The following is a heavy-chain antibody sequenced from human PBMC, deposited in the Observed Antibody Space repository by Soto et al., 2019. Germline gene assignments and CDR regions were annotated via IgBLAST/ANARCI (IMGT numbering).Heavy chain of an antibody. Sequence: QVQLEQSGTEVKKPGSSVKVSCKASGGTFSTSTFTWVRQAPGQGLEWMGRIIPIFGTGDYAPKFQGRVVITADKSTSTVYMELSGLKAEDTAVFFCVRDAPIGSVFSGYDAIDSWGQGTLVTVSS. CDR2: IIPIFGTG. CDR1: GGTFSTST. D-gene: IGHD5-12*01. CDR3: VRDAPIGSVFSGYDAIDS. J-gene: IGHJ4*02. V-gene: IGHV1-69*08.